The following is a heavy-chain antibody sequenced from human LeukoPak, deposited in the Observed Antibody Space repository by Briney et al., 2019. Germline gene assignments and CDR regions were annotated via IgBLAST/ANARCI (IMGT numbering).Heavy chain of an antibody. Sequence: GGSLRLSCEASGFRFRTYEMNWVREAPGKGLEWGSYISSGGNSKYYADSVKGRFTVSRDNVKNSLYLQMNSLRAEDTAVYYCARDHMVEVGSYGLDVWGQGTSVTVSS. D-gene: IGHD2-15*01. CDR1: GFRFRTYE. V-gene: IGHV3-48*03. J-gene: IGHJ6*02. CDR3: ARDHMVEVGSYGLDV. CDR2: ISSGGNSK.